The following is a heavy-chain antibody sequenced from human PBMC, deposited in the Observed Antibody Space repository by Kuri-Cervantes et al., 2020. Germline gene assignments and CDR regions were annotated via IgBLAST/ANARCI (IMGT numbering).Heavy chain of an antibody. Sequence: GGSLRLSCAASGFTVSSNYMSWVRQAPGKGLEWVAVISYDGSNKYYADSVKGRFTISRDNSKNTLYLQMNSLRAEDTAVYYCAREWDPDTAMVNGGAFDIWGQGTMVTVSS. CDR1: GFTVSSNY. CDR3: AREWDPDTAMVNGGAFDI. V-gene: IGHV3-30-3*01. CDR2: ISYDGSNK. J-gene: IGHJ3*02. D-gene: IGHD5-18*01.